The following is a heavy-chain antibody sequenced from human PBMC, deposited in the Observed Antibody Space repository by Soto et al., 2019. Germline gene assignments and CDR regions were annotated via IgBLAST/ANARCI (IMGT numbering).Heavy chain of an antibody. CDR2: IYWDDDK. CDR3: ARVQLWLGFDY. J-gene: IGHJ4*02. V-gene: IGHV2-5*02. D-gene: IGHD5-18*01. Sequence: QITLKESGPTLVKPTQTLTLTCTFSGFSLSTSGVGVGWIRQPPGKALEWLALIYWDDDKRYSPSLKSRLTITKDTLNNQVALTMTEMDPVDTATYYCARVQLWLGFDYWGQGTLVTVSS. CDR1: GFSLSTSGVG.